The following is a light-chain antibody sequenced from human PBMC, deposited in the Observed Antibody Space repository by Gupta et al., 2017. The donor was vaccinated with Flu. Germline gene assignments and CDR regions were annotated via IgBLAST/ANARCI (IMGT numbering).Light chain of an antibody. V-gene: IGKV3-20*01. CDR1: QSVSGSS. CDR3: LQYAGSRA. J-gene: IGKJ1*01. CDR2: GAS. Sequence: GEATTLTCRSSQSVSGSSFARYQQNPGQAPRLLIYGASSRATGIADRFSGSWSGTDFTLTISRLEPEDSVVYYCLQYAGSRAFGQGTKVEIK.